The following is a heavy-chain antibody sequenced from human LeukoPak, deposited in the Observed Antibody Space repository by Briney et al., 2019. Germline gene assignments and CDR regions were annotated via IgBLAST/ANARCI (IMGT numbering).Heavy chain of an antibody. V-gene: IGHV3-74*01. J-gene: IGHJ5*02. D-gene: IGHD3-16*01. CDR2: INTDGSIT. CDR1: GFPFSNYW. Sequence: GGSLRLSCAASGFPFSNYWMHWVRQVPGKGLVWVSRINTDGSITNYADSVKGRFTISRDNAKNTLFLQMNSLRTDDAAVYHCSRDTFGPDDHWGQGTRVTVSS. CDR3: SRDTFGPDDH.